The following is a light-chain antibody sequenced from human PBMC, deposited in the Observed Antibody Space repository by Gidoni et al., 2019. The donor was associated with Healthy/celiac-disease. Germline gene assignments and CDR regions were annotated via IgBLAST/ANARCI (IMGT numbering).Light chain of an antibody. CDR3: QQRSNWPATWT. CDR1: QSVSSY. Sequence: EIVLTQSPATLSLSPGERATLSCRASQSVSSYLAWYQQKPGQAPRLLISDASNRATGIPARFSGSGSGTDFTLTISSLEPEDFAVYYCQQRSNWPATWTFGQXPKVEIK. J-gene: IGKJ1*01. CDR2: DAS. V-gene: IGKV3-11*01.